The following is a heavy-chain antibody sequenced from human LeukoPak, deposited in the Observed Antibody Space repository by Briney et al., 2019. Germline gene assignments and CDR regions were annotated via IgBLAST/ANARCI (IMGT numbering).Heavy chain of an antibody. V-gene: IGHV4-39*07. CDR3: TRENGDYAYDH. CDR2: IHHSGSS. J-gene: IGHJ4*02. Sequence: DPSETLSLTCTVSGGSISSSSYYWGWIRQPPGKGLEWVGSIHHSGSSNYNSSLKSRVTVSLDTSKNQFSLRLSSVTVADTAVYYCTRENGDYAYDHWGQGTLVTVSS. D-gene: IGHD4-17*01. CDR1: GGSISSSSYY.